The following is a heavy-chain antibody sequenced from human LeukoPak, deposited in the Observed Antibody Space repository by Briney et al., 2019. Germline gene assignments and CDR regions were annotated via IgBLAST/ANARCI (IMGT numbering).Heavy chain of an antibody. CDR1: GGSISSSSYY. D-gene: IGHD4-17*01. J-gene: IGHJ5*02. Sequence: KPSETLSLTCTVSGGSISSSSYYWGWIRQPPGKGLEWIGSIYYSGSTYYNPSLKSRVTISVDTSKNQFSLKLSSATAADTAVYYCAREVRSTTVTTRRNNWFDPWGQGTLVTVSS. CDR2: IYYSGST. V-gene: IGHV4-39*07. CDR3: AREVRSTTVTTRRNNWFDP.